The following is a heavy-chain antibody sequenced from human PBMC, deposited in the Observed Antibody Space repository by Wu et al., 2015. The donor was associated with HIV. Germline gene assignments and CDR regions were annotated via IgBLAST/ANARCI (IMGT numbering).Heavy chain of an antibody. D-gene: IGHD4-23*01. J-gene: IGHJ3*02. CDR2: IIPIFGTA. V-gene: IGHV1-69*05. CDR3: ATALGGNFAFDI. Sequence: QVQLVQSGTEVKKPGSSVKVSCKASGGTLSSYVISWVRQAPGQGLEWMGGIIPIFGTANYAQKFQGRVTITTDESTSTAYMELSSLRSEDTAVYYCATALGGNFAFDIWGQGTMVTVSS. CDR1: GGTLSSYV.